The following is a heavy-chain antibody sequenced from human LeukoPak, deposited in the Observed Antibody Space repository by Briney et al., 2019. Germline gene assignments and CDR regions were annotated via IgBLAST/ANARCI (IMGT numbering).Heavy chain of an antibody. CDR2: ISSSSSTI. V-gene: IGHV3-48*01. J-gene: IGHJ3*02. Sequence: QPGGSLRLSCAASGFTFSSYSMNWVRQAPGKELEWVSYISSSSSTIYYADSVKGRFTISRDNAKNSLYLQMNSLRAEDTAVYYCARDMVLMVYANDAFDIWGQGTMVTVSS. CDR3: ARDMVLMVYANDAFDI. D-gene: IGHD2-8*01. CDR1: GFTFSSYS.